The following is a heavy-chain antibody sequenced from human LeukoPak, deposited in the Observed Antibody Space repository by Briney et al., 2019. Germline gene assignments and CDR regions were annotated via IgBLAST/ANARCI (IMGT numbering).Heavy chain of an antibody. Sequence: GGSLRLSCAASGFTFSSYAMSWVRQAPGKGLEWVSGISWNSDNIDYADSVKGRFTISRDNAKNSLYLQMNSLRAEDMALYYCAKDGGWYFDYWGQGTLVTVSS. CDR1: GFTFSSYA. V-gene: IGHV3-9*03. J-gene: IGHJ4*02. CDR2: ISWNSDNI. D-gene: IGHD3-16*01. CDR3: AKDGGWYFDY.